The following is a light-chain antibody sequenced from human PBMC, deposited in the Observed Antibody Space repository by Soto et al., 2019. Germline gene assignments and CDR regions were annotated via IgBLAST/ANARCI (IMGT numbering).Light chain of an antibody. CDR3: SSYTRNTALV. Sequence: QSVLTQPASVSGSPGQSITISCTGTSIDIGPYDYVSRYQQHPGKAPKLMIYEVTNRPSGVSHRFSGSKSGSTASLTISGLQAEDEADYYCSSYTRNTALVFGPGTKVTVL. J-gene: IGLJ1*01. CDR1: SIDIGPYDY. V-gene: IGLV2-14*01. CDR2: EVT.